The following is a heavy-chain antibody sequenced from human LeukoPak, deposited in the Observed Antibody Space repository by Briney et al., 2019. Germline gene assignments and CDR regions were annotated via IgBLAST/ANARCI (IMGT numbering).Heavy chain of an antibody. J-gene: IGHJ4*02. V-gene: IGHV3-74*01. Sequence: GGSLRLSCAASEFTFSNYWMHWVRQAPGKGLVWVSRINSDGSSTSYADSVKDRFTISRDNAKNSLYLQMNSLRAEDTAVYYCARSYDYVWGSYRPFYYFDYWGRGTLVTVSS. CDR3: ARSYDYVWGSYRPFYYFDY. CDR2: INSDGSST. D-gene: IGHD3-16*02. CDR1: EFTFSNYW.